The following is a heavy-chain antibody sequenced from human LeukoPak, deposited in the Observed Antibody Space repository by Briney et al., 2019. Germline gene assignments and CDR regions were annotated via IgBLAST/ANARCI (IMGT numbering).Heavy chain of an antibody. CDR1: GYSISSGYY. CDR2: IYHSGST. Sequence: SETLSLTCTVSGYSISSGYYWGWIRQPPGKGLEWIGSIYHSGSTYYNPSLKSRVTISVDTSKNQFSLKLSSVTAADTAVYYCARDEVGPSIDYWGQGTLVTVSS. V-gene: IGHV4-38-2*02. J-gene: IGHJ4*02. CDR3: ARDEVGPSIDY. D-gene: IGHD1-26*01.